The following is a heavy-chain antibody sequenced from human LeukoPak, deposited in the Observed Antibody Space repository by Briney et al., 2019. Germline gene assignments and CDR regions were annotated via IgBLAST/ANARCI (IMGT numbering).Heavy chain of an antibody. CDR2: INHSGST. CDR3: ARDRGGRYGPYYFDY. J-gene: IGHJ4*02. CDR1: GGSFSGYY. D-gene: IGHD6-19*01. Sequence: SETLSLTCAVYGGSFSGYYWSWIRQPPGKGLEWIGEINHSGSTNYNPSLKSRVTISVDTSKNQFSLKLSSVTAADTAVYYCARDRGGRYGPYYFDYWGQGTLVTASS. V-gene: IGHV4-34*09.